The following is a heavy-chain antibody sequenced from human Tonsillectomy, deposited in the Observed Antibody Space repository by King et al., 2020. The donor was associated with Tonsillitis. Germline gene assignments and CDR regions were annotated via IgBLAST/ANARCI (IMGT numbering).Heavy chain of an antibody. CDR2: IWYDGSNK. D-gene: IGHD3-10*01. CDR3: ARRYGSGSFDY. CDR1: GFTFSSYG. V-gene: IGHV3-33*01. Sequence: VQLVESGGGVVQPGRSLRLSCAASGFTFSSYGMHWVRQAPGKGLEWVAVIWYDGSNKYYADSVKGRFTISRDNSKNTLYLQMNSLRAEDTAVYYCARRYGSGSFDYWGQGTLVTVSS. J-gene: IGHJ4*02.